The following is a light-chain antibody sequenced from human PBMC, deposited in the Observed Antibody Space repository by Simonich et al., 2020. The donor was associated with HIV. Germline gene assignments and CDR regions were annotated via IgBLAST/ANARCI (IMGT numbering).Light chain of an antibody. Sequence: DIQMTQSPSSLSASVGDRVTITCRASQSISTYLNWYQQKPGKAPKFLIYAASSLQSGGPSRFSASGSGTDFTLTISSLQPEDFATYYCQQSYSTPRTFGQGTKVEIK. CDR2: AAS. CDR3: QQSYSTPRT. J-gene: IGKJ1*01. V-gene: IGKV1-39*01. CDR1: QSISTY.